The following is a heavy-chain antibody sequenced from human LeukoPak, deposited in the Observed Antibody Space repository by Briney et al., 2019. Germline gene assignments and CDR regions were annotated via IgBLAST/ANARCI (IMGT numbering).Heavy chain of an antibody. D-gene: IGHD6-19*01. CDR1: GGSISSSSYY. CDR3: ARDKGYSSGWSDWFDP. J-gene: IGHJ5*02. CDR2: IYYSGST. V-gene: IGHV4-39*07. Sequence: PSKTLSLTCTVSGGSISSSSYYWGWIRQPPGKGLEWIGSIYYSGSTYYDPSLKSRVTISVDTSKNQFSLKLSSVTAAGTAVYYCARDKGYSSGWSDWFDPWGQGTLVTVSS.